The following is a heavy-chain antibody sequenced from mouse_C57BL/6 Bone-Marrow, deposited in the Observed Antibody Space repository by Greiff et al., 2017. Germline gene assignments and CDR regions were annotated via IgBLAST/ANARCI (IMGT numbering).Heavy chain of an antibody. J-gene: IGHJ3*01. CDR2: IHPNSGST. CDR3: ARSYYYGRVGFAY. CDR1: GYTFTSYW. Sequence: VQLQQPGAELVKPGASVKLSCKTSGYTFTSYWMHWVKQRPGQGLEWIGMIHPNSGSTNYNEKFKSKATLTVDTSSSTAYMQLSSLTSEDSAVYYCARSYYYGRVGFAYWGQGTLVTVSA. V-gene: IGHV1-64*01. D-gene: IGHD1-1*01.